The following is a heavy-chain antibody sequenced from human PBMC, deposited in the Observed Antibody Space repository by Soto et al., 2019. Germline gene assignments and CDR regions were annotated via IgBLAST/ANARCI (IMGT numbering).Heavy chain of an antibody. CDR2: IYPGDFDT. D-gene: IGHD3-3*01. Sequence: GESLKISCKGSGYSFTSYWIGWVRQMPGKGLEWMGIIYPGDFDTRYSPSFQGQVTISADKSISTAYLQWSSLKASDTAMYYCARRNSDYDFWSGYSPYYFDYWGQGTLVTVSS. CDR3: ARRNSDYDFWSGYSPYYFDY. CDR1: GYSFTSYW. V-gene: IGHV5-51*01. J-gene: IGHJ4*02.